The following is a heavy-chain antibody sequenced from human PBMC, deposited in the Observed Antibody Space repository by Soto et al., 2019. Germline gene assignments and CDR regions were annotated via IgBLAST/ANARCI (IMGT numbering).Heavy chain of an antibody. D-gene: IGHD5-12*01. CDR2: ISSSSSYI. Sequence: GGSLRLSCAASGFTFSSYTMNWVRQAPGKGLEWVSSISSSSSYINYADSVKGRFTISRDNAKNSLYLQMNSLRAEDTAVYYCAREWDGDGYNSGWFDPWGQGTLVTVSS. V-gene: IGHV3-21*01. J-gene: IGHJ5*02. CDR1: GFTFSSYT. CDR3: AREWDGDGYNSGWFDP.